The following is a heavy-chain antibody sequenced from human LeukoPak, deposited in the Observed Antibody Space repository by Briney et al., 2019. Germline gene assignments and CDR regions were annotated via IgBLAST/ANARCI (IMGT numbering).Heavy chain of an antibody. Sequence: ASVKVSCKASGYTFTGYYMHWVRQAPGQGLEWIGWINPNSGGTNYAQKFQGRVTMTRDTSISTAYMELSRLRSDDTAVYYCARGYYYGSGSYYSRANWFDPWGQGTLVTVSS. J-gene: IGHJ5*02. D-gene: IGHD3-10*01. CDR3: ARGYYYGSGSYYSRANWFDP. CDR2: INPNSGGT. V-gene: IGHV1-2*02. CDR1: GYTFTGYY.